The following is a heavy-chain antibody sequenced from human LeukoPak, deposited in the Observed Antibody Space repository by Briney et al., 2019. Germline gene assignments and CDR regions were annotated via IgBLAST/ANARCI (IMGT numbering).Heavy chain of an antibody. CDR2: VSGGDPTT. CDR1: DFSFTTYA. CDR3: AKESLLLRGPLLIYYFDF. D-gene: IGHD3-10*01. Sequence: GGSLRLSSAASDFSFTTYAMGWVRPAPGGGLEWVSSVSGGDPTTYYSDSVKGRFTISRDNSKNTLYLQMNSLRAEDTAIYYCAKESLLLRGPLLIYYFDFWGQGTLVTVSS. J-gene: IGHJ4*02. V-gene: IGHV3-23*01.